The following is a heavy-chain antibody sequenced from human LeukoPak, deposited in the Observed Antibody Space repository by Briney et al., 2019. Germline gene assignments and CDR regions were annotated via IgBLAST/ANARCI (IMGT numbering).Heavy chain of an antibody. Sequence: GGSLRLSCSASGFSFTTYGMHWVRQAPGKGLEWVAFISYDGGKRYFADSVKGRFSISRDNSASALFLDMDSLRTEDTAVYYCAKGLRWFGNFYFNFFDHWGQGIQVTVSS. CDR3: AKGLRWFGNFYFNFFDH. D-gene: IGHD3-10*01. V-gene: IGHV3-30*18. J-gene: IGHJ4*02. CDR1: GFSFTTYG. CDR2: ISYDGGKR.